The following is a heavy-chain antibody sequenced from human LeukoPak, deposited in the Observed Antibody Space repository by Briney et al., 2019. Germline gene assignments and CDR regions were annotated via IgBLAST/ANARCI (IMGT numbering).Heavy chain of an antibody. D-gene: IGHD4-23*01. V-gene: IGHV4-4*02. CDR3: ARNGGNSDFDY. Sequence: SETLSLTCAVSGGSISSSSSNCWTWVRQPPGKGLEWIGEIYHSGATNYNPPLKSRVTMLLDKSKNQFSLKLNSVTAADTAVYYCARNGGNSDFDYWGQGTLVTVSS. CDR2: IYHSGAT. J-gene: IGHJ4*02. CDR1: GGSISSSSSNC.